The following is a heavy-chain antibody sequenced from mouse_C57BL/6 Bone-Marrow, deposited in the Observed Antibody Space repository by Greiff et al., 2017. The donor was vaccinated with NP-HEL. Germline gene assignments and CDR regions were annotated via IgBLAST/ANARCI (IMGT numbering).Heavy chain of an antibody. J-gene: IGHJ1*03. CDR2: IWRGGST. CDR1: GFSLTSYG. Sequence: QVHVKQSGPGLVQPSQSLSITCTVSGFSLTSYGVHWVRQSPGKGLEWLGVIWRGGSTDYNAAFMSSLSIPKDNSQSQVFFKMNSLQADDTAIYYCAPQLSQLGPDWYFDVWGTGTTVTVSS. V-gene: IGHV2-5*01. D-gene: IGHD4-1*02. CDR3: APQLSQLGPDWYFDV.